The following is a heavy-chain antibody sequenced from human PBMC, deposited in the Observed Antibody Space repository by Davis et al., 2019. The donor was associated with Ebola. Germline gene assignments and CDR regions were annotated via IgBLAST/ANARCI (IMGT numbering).Heavy chain of an antibody. J-gene: IGHJ4*02. CDR3: ASDLGIAVAGTGDY. Sequence: SVKVSCKASGGTFSSYAISWVRQAPGQGLEWMGRIIPILGIANYAQKFQGRVTITADKSTSTAYMELSSLRSEDTAVYYCASDLGIAVAGTGDYWGQGTLVTVSS. V-gene: IGHV1-69*04. CDR2: IIPILGIA. CDR1: GGTFSSYA. D-gene: IGHD6-19*01.